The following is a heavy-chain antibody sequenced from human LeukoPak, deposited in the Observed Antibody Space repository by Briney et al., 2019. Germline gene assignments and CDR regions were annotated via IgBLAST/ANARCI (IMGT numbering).Heavy chain of an antibody. CDR1: GGSISSSSYY. CDR2: IYYSGST. V-gene: IGHV4-39*07. CDR3: AVVFGIGESYAFDI. J-gene: IGHJ3*02. Sequence: SETLSLTCTVSGGSISSSSYYWGWIRQPPGKGLEWIGSIYYSGSTYYNPSLKSRVTISVDTSKNQFSLKLSSVTAADTAVYYCAVVFGIGESYAFDIWGQGTMVTVSS. D-gene: IGHD3-10*01.